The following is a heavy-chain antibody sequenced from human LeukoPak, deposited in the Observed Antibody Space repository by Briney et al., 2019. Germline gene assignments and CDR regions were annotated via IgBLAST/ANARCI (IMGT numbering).Heavy chain of an antibody. Sequence: GASVKVSCKASGYTFIAYYIHWVRQAPGQGLEWMGIINPSGGSTTYAQNFQGRVTMTRDTSTSAVYMELSSLRSEDPAVYYCARGGSFAVGPHLYYFDYRGQGNLGNVSS. D-gene: IGHD2-21*01. J-gene: IGHJ4*02. CDR2: INPSGGST. CDR3: ARGGSFAVGPHLYYFDY. CDR1: GYTFIAYY. V-gene: IGHV1-46*01.